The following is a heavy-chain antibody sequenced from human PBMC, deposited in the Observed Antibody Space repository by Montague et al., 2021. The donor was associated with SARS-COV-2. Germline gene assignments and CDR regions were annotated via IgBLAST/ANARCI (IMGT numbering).Heavy chain of an antibody. D-gene: IGHD4-17*01. V-gene: IGHV3-30-3*01. J-gene: IGHJ4*02. CDR2: ISYDGINK. CDR1: GFTFSSYA. Sequence: SLRLSCAASGFTFSSYAMHWVRQAPGKGLEWVAVISYDGINKYYADSVKGRFTIPRDNSKNTLYLQMNSLRAEDTAVYYCARDPDYGDSVGIDYWGQGTLVTVSS. CDR3: ARDPDYGDSVGIDY.